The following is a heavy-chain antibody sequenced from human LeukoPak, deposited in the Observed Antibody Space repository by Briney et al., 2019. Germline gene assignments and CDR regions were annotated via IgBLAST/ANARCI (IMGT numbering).Heavy chain of an antibody. CDR1: GGSISSGGYY. D-gene: IGHD3-3*01. J-gene: IGHJ4*02. CDR3: ARVPALWSGYYLDY. Sequence: PSQTLSLTCTVSGGSISSGGYYWSWIRQPAGKGLEWIGRIYTSGSTNYNPSLKSRVTISVDTSKNQFSLKLSSVTAADTAVYYCARVPALWSGYYLDYWGQGTLVTVSS. V-gene: IGHV4-61*02. CDR2: IYTSGST.